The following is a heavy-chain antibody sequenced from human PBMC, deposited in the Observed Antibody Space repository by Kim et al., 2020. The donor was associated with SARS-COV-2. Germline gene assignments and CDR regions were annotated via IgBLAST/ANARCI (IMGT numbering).Heavy chain of an antibody. D-gene: IGHD6-13*01. V-gene: IGHV3-30-3*01. CDR3: TRGRVIAASGTGRYDY. CDR1: GFTFSNYG. Sequence: GGSLRLSCAASGFTFSNYGMHWVRQAPGKGLDWVGLISFDGTKNLYADSVKGRFTISRDNSENILYLQMSSLRAEDTAVYYCTRGRVIAASGTGRYDYWGQGAPVTVSS. CDR2: ISFDGTKN. J-gene: IGHJ4*02.